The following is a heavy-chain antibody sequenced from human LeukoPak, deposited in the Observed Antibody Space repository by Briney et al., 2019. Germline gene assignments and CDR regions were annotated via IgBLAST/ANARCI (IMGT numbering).Heavy chain of an antibody. J-gene: IGHJ4*02. D-gene: IGHD4-23*01. CDR1: VGSLGSTTNY. CDR3: ARLPHDGKVWADFDV. Sequence: PSGTLSLTCTVSVGSLGSTTNYWGWIRHPPGEGLEWIRCIYLSGSTNYNPSLTSRVAISVDTSKNQFSLKLISVTAADTADYYCARLPHDGKVWADFDVWGRRTLVSVSS. CDR2: IYLSGST. V-gene: IGHV4-39*01.